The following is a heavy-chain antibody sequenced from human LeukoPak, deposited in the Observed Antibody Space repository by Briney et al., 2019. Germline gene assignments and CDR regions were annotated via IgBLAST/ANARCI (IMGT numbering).Heavy chain of an antibody. CDR1: GGSISSYY. D-gene: IGHD3-10*01. CDR3: ARLPKSFYFDY. J-gene: IGHJ4*02. V-gene: IGHV4-59*08. CDR2: IYYSGST. Sequence: SETLSLTCTVSGGSISSYYWSWIRQPPGKGLEWIGNIYYSGSTNYNPSLKSRVTISVDMSKNQFSLKLSSVTAADTAVYYCARLPKSFYFDYWGQGTLVTVSS.